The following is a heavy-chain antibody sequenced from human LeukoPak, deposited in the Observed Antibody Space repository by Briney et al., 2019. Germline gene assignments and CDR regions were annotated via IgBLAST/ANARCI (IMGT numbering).Heavy chain of an antibody. Sequence: GGSLRLSCAASGFTFSSYWLSWVRQAPGKGLEWVANINRDGSDKYYVDSVKGRFTISRDNAKNSLYLQMNSLRAEDTAVYYCARNVYTLYWGQGTLVTVSS. V-gene: IGHV3-7*03. CDR2: INRDGSDK. J-gene: IGHJ4*02. CDR3: ARNVYTLY. CDR1: GFTFSSYW. D-gene: IGHD5/OR15-5a*01.